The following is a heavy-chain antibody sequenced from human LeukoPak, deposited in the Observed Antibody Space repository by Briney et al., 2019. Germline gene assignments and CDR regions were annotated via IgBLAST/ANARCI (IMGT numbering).Heavy chain of an antibody. CDR2: IKRDGSDK. D-gene: IGHD1-1*01. J-gene: IGHJ4*02. CDR1: GFPFSSYW. V-gene: IGHV3-7*01. Sequence: PGGSLRLSCAASGFPFSSYWMSWVRQAPGKWLEWVANIKRDGSDKYYVDSVKGRFTISRDNAKNSLYLQLNSLRADDTAVYYCARLTGTTGFDYWGRGTLVTVSS. CDR3: ARLTGTTGFDY.